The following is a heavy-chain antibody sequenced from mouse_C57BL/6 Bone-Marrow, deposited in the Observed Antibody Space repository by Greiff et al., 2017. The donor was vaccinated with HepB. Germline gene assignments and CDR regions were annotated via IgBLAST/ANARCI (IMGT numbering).Heavy chain of an antibody. CDR3: ASFSTTVVAPYAMDY. J-gene: IGHJ4*01. CDR1: GYTFTSYW. Sequence: VQLQQPGAELVKPGASVKLSCKASGYTFTSYWMHWVKQRPGQGLEWIGMIHPNSGSTNYNEKFKSKATLTVDKSSSTAYMQLSSLTSEDSAVYFCASFSTTVVAPYAMDYWGQGTSVTVSS. CDR2: IHPNSGST. D-gene: IGHD1-1*01. V-gene: IGHV1-64*01.